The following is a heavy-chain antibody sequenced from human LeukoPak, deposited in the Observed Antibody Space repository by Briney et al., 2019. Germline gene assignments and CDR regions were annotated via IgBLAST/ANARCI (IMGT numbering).Heavy chain of an antibody. V-gene: IGHV4-59*01. J-gene: IGHJ5*02. Sequence: SETLSLTCTVSGGSISSYYWSWIRQPPGKGLEWIGYIYYSGSTNYNPSLKSRVTISVDTSKNQFSLKLSSVTAADTAVYYCASVGDTITMVDNWFDPWGQGTLVTVSS. CDR3: ASVGDTITMVDNWFDP. D-gene: IGHD3-10*01. CDR2: IYYSGST. CDR1: GGSISSYY.